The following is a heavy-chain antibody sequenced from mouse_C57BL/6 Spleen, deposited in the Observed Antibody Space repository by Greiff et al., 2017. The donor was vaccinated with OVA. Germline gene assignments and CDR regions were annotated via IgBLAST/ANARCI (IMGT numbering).Heavy chain of an antibody. D-gene: IGHD3-2*02. CDR1: GYTFTSYW. Sequence: QVQLQQPGAELVKPGASVKLSCKASGYTFTSYWMHWVKQRPGQGLEWIGMIHPNSASTNYNEKFKSKATLTVDKSSSTAYMQLSSLTSEDSAVYYCARDSSGSFAYWGQGTLVTVSA. V-gene: IGHV1-64*01. J-gene: IGHJ3*01. CDR2: IHPNSAST. CDR3: ARDSSGSFAY.